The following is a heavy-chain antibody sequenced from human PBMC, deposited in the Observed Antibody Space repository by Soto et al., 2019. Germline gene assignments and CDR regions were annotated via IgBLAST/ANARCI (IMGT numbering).Heavy chain of an antibody. Sequence: SETLSLTFTDSGGSISSYWWSWIRQPPGKGLEWIGYIYYSGSTNYNPSLKSRVTISVDTSKKQFSLKLNSVTAADTAVYYCARQGHYYDSSGYSWFDSWGQGTLVTVS. V-gene: IGHV4-59*08. CDR2: IYYSGST. CDR1: GGSISSYW. J-gene: IGHJ5*01. CDR3: ARQGHYYDSSGYSWFDS. D-gene: IGHD3-22*01.